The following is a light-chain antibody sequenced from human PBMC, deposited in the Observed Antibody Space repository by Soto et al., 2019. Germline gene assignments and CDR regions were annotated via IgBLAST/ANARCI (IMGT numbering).Light chain of an antibody. CDR2: SHN. CDR1: SANIGSNT. J-gene: IGLJ2*01. Sequence: QSVLTQPPSASGAPGQRVTISCSGSSANIGSNTVKWYLQLPGTAPKLLIYSHNQRPSGVPDRFSGSRSGTSASLAISGLQSEDEADYYCSTWDDSLNNVIFGGGTKVTVL. V-gene: IGLV1-44*01. CDR3: STWDDSLNNVI.